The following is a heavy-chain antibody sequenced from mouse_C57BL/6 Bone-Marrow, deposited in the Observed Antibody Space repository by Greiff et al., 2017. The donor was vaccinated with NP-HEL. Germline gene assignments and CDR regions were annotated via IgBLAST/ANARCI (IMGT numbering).Heavy chain of an antibody. CDR2: IYPGDGDT. Sequence: QVQLQQSGPELVKPGASVKISCKASGYAFSSSWMNWVKQRPGKGLEWIGRIYPGDGDTNYNGKFKGKATLTADKSSSTAYMQLSSLTSEDSAVYFCARGGSIYYGNYFDYWGQGTTLTVSS. CDR1: GYAFSSSW. D-gene: IGHD2-1*01. V-gene: IGHV1-82*01. J-gene: IGHJ2*01. CDR3: ARGGSIYYGNYFDY.